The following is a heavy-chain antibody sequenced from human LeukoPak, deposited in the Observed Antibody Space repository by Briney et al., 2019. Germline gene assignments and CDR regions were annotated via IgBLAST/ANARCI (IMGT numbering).Heavy chain of an antibody. Sequence: GGSLRLSCAASGFTFSSYWMSWVRQAPGKGPEWVANIHQDGSDKYYVYSVKGRFTISRDNAKNSLYLQMNSLRAEDTAVYYCARELPYCSSTSCSKAGFDYWGQGTLVTVSS. D-gene: IGHD2-2*01. J-gene: IGHJ4*02. CDR1: GFTFSSYW. V-gene: IGHV3-7*01. CDR3: ARELPYCSSTSCSKAGFDY. CDR2: IHQDGSDK.